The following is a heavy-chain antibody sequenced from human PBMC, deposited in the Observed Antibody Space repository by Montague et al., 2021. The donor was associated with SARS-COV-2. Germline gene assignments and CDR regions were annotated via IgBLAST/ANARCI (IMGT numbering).Heavy chain of an antibody. V-gene: IGHV3-66*01. CDR2: IYSGGNT. CDR3: ARDPYGMDV. CDR1: GFIVSHNY. Sequence: SLRLSCAASGFIVSHNYMSWVRQAPGKGLEWVSIIYSGGNTYYADSVKGRFTISRDNSKNTLYLQMNSLRVEDTALYYCARDPYGMDVWGQGTTVTVSS. J-gene: IGHJ6*02.